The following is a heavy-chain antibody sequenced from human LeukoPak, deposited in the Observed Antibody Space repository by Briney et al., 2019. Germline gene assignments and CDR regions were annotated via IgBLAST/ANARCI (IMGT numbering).Heavy chain of an antibody. V-gene: IGHV4-59*04. CDR2: IYYSGST. CDR1: GGSISSYY. D-gene: IGHD3-22*01. Sequence: PSETLSLTCTVSGGSISSYYWSWIRQPPGKGLEWIGYIYYSGSTYYNPSLKSRVTISVDTSKNQFSLKLSSVTAADTAVYYCARMYYYDSSGPTALDYWGQGTLVTVSS. J-gene: IGHJ4*02. CDR3: ARMYYYDSSGPTALDY.